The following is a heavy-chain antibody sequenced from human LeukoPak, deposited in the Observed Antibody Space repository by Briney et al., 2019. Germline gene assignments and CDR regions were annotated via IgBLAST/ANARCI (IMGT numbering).Heavy chain of an antibody. V-gene: IGHV3-7*03. D-gene: IGHD4-17*01. CDR1: GFTFSNNW. Sequence: GGSLRLSCAASGFTFSNNWMSWVRQTQGKGLEGLANKKEDGSDKYYVNSLKGRFTISRDNAKNSLYLQMNSLRAEDTAVYYCAKDPTGQAYWGQGTLVTVSS. CDR2: KKEDGSDK. CDR3: AKDPTGQAY. J-gene: IGHJ4*02.